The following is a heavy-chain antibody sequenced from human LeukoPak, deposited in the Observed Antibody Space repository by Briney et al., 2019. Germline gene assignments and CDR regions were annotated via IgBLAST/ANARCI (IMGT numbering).Heavy chain of an antibody. Sequence: SVKVSCKASGGTFSSYAISWVRQAPGQGLEWMGGIIPIFGTANYAQKFQGRVTITADESTSTAYMELSSLRSEDTAVYYCASNCGVVIDNYYYYYMDVWGKGTTVTVSS. CDR3: ASNCGVVIDNYYYYYMDV. V-gene: IGHV1-69*13. CDR1: GGTFSSYA. D-gene: IGHD3-3*01. CDR2: IIPIFGTA. J-gene: IGHJ6*03.